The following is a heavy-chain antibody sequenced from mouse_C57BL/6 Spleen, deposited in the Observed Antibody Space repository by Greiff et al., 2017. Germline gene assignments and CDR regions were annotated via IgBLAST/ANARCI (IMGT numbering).Heavy chain of an antibody. CDR2: IYPGDGDT. J-gene: IGHJ2*01. V-gene: IGHV1-82*01. CDR3: ASPAMATVADY. CDR1: GYAFSSSW. Sequence: QVQLQQPGPELVKPGASVKISCKASGYAFSSSWMNWVKQRPGQGLEWIGRIYPGDGDTNYNGKFKGKATLTADKSSSTAYMQLSSLTSEESAVYVCASPAMATVADYWGQGTTLTVSS. D-gene: IGHD1-1*01.